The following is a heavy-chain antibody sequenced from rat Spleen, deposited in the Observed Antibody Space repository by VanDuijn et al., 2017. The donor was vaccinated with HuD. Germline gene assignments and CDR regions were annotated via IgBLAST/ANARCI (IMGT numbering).Heavy chain of an antibody. V-gene: IGHV5-29*01. CDR3: AREAGIPFHYFDY. Sequence: EVQLVESGGGLVQPGRSLKLSCAASGITFSNYAMAWVRQAPTKGLEWVATISHDGSGTDYRDSVKGRFTISRDNAKSTLYLQMDSLRSDDTATYYCAREAGIPFHYFDYWGQGVMVTVSS. CDR2: ISHDGSGT. CDR1: GITFSNYA. D-gene: IGHD1-4*01. J-gene: IGHJ2*01.